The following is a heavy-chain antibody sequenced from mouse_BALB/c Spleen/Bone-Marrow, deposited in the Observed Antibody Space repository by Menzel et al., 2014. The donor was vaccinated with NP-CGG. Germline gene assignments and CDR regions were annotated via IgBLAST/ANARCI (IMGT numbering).Heavy chain of an antibody. CDR2: IDPANGNT. J-gene: IGHJ2*01. Sequence: EVQLQESGAVLVKPGASVKLSCTASGFNIKDTFMHWVKQRPEQGLEWIGRIDPANGNTKYDPKFQGKATITADTSSNTAYLQLTRLTSEDTAVYYCTRGEDYWGQGTTLAVSS. CDR1: GFNIKDTF. CDR3: TRGEDY. V-gene: IGHV14-3*02.